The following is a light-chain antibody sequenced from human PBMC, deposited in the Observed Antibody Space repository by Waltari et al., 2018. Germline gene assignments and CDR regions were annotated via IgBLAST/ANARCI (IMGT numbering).Light chain of an antibody. CDR3: SSYTSSTTFV. V-gene: IGLV2-18*02. Sequence: QSALTQPPSVSGSPGQSVPISCTGTSSAVGNDNRLSGYQQPPGTAPKVVIYEVNNRPSGVPDRFSGSKSGNTAYLTISGLQAEDEADYYCSSYTSSTTFVFGGGTKLAVL. CDR1: SSAVGNDNR. J-gene: IGLJ2*01. CDR2: EVN.